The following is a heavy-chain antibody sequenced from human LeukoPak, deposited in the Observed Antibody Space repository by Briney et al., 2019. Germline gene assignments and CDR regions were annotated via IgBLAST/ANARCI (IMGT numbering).Heavy chain of an antibody. CDR3: ARRGHDYGSSPFDY. CDR2: MHYNGGT. CDR1: GGPISSYY. J-gene: IGHJ4*02. Sequence: PSETLSLTCTVSGGPISSYYWSWIRQPPGKGLEWIGYMHYNGGTNFNPSLKSRVTISLDTSKNQVSLKVSSVTAADTAVYYCARRGHDYGSSPFDYWGQGTLVIVSS. V-gene: IGHV4-59*01. D-gene: IGHD4-17*01.